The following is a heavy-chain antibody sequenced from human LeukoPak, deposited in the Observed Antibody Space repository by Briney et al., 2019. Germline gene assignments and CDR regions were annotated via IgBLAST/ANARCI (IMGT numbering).Heavy chain of an antibody. Sequence: GGALRLSCAASGCTFISYAMSWVRQAPGKGLEWVSAISGSGGSTYYADSVKGRFTISRDNSKNTLYLQMNSLRAEDTAVYYCAKEPLYNSGWFDPWGQGTLVTVSS. D-gene: IGHD1-1*01. CDR1: GCTFISYA. CDR2: ISGSGGST. J-gene: IGHJ5*02. V-gene: IGHV3-23*01. CDR3: AKEPLYNSGWFDP.